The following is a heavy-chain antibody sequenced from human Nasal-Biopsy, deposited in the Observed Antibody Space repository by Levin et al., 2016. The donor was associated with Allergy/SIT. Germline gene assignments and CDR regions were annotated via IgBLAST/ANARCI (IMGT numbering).Heavy chain of an antibody. V-gene: IGHV1-2*06. CDR3: ASESEAFYFDS. CDR1: GYDFTSYD. CDR2: INPSTGGT. J-gene: IGHJ4*02. Sequence: ASVKVSCKASGYDFTSYDLHWVRQVPGQGLEWMGRINPSTGGTKDAQVFQGRLTMTRDTSISTAYMELSSLTSDDTALYYCASESEAFYFDSWGQGTLVTVAS.